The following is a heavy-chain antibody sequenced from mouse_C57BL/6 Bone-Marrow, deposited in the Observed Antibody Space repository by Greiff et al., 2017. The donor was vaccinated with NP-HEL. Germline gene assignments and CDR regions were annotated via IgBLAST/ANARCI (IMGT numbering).Heavy chain of an antibody. J-gene: IGHJ2*01. CDR2: ISSGGSYT. Sequence: EVQVVESGGDLVKPGGSLKLSCAASGFTFSSYGMSWVRQTPDKRLEWVATISSGGSYTYYPDSVKGRFTISRDNAKNTLYLQMSSLKSEDTAMYYCARRYDYDGFDYWGQGTTLTVSS. CDR1: GFTFSSYG. D-gene: IGHD2-4*01. CDR3: ARRYDYDGFDY. V-gene: IGHV5-6*01.